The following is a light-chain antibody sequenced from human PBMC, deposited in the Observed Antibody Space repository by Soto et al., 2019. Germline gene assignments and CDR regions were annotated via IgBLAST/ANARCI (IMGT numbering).Light chain of an antibody. CDR1: SSDVGGHNY. V-gene: IGLV2-14*03. CDR3: SSYTSSNTRA. CDR2: DVS. Sequence: QSVLTQPASVSGSPGQSITISCTGTSSDVGGHNYVSWYQQHPGKAPKLMIYDVSNRPSGVSNRFSGSKSGNTASLTISGLQAEDEADYYCSSYTSSNTRAFGTGTKVTVL. J-gene: IGLJ1*01.